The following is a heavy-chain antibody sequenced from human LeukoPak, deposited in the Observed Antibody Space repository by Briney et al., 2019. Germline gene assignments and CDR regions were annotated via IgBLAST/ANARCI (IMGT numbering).Heavy chain of an antibody. CDR1: GGSLSSNNYY. Sequence: SETLSLTCTASGGSLSSNNYYWGWIRQPPGKKLEWIGSIHYSGTTYYSPSLKSRVTISVDTSKNQFSLKLSSVTAADTAVYYCASLAPGYYDSSGLRPYYYYYYMDVWGKGTTVTVSS. V-gene: IGHV4-39*07. J-gene: IGHJ6*03. CDR3: ASLAPGYYDSSGLRPYYYYYYMDV. CDR2: IHYSGTT. D-gene: IGHD3-22*01.